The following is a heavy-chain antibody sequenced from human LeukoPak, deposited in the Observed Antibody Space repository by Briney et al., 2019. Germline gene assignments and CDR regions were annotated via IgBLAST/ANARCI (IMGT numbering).Heavy chain of an antibody. D-gene: IGHD3-9*01. CDR2: IYSGGST. CDR3: ALARRDILTGYSLDY. V-gene: IGHV3-53*05. CDR1: GFTVSSNY. J-gene: IGHJ4*02. Sequence: GGSLRLSCAASGFTVSSNYMSWVRQAPGKGLEWVSVIYSGGSTYYADSVKGRFTISRDNAKNSLYLQMNSLRAEDTALYYCALARRDILTGYSLDYWGQGTLVTVSS.